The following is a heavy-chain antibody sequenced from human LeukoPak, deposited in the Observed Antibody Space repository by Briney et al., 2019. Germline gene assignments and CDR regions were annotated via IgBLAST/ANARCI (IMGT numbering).Heavy chain of an antibody. CDR3: ARDGRIQGFDY. Sequence: SETLSLTCTVSGGSISSGGYYWSWIRQHPGKGLEWIGYIYHSGSTYYNPSLKSRVTISVDTSKNQFSLKLSSVTAADTAVYYCARDGRIQGFDYWGQGTTVTVSS. D-gene: IGHD5-18*01. CDR2: IYHSGST. V-gene: IGHV4-31*03. J-gene: IGHJ4*03. CDR1: GGSISSGGYY.